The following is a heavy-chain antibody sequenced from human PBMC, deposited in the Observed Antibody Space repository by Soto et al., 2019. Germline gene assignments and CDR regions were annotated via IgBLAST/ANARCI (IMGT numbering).Heavy chain of an antibody. CDR2: INPNVGGT. J-gene: IGHJ5*02. Sequence: QVQLVQSGAEVKKPGASVYVSCKASGYTFTDYYLHWVRQAPGQGLEWMGWINPNVGGTNYARKFQGSVTMTRVTSISTVYMKLTRIRPDDTATYYCARWGREVPRIPYDTWGQGTLVTVSS. CDR1: GYTFTDYY. CDR3: ARWGREVPRIPYDT. V-gene: IGHV1-2*02. D-gene: IGHD3-16*01.